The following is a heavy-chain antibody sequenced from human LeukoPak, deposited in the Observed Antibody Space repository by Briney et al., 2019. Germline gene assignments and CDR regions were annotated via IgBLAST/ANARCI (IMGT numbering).Heavy chain of an antibody. CDR2: INPNSGGT. D-gene: IGHD3-22*01. CDR3: ARVDYYDSSGQADYFDY. CDR1: GYTFTGYY. V-gene: IGHV1-2*02. J-gene: IGHJ4*02. Sequence: ASVTVSCMASGYTFTGYYMHWVRQAPGQGLEWMGWINPNSGGTNYAQKFQGRVTMTRDTSISTAYMELSRLRSDDTAVYYCARVDYYDSSGQADYFDYWGQGTLVTVSS.